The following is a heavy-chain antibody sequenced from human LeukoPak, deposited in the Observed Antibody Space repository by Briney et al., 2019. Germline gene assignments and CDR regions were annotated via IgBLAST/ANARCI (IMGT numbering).Heavy chain of an antibody. CDR3: ASKAAAFYFDY. CDR2: MQYDGSIQ. J-gene: IGHJ4*02. Sequence: VGSLRLSCATSGFSFSTYGMHWVRQAPGKGLEWVAFMQYDGSIQDYADSMKGRFTISRDNSTITLFLEMKSLRVEDTAVYYCASKAAAFYFDYWGQGTLVTVSS. V-gene: IGHV3-30*02. D-gene: IGHD2-2*01. CDR1: GFSFSTYG.